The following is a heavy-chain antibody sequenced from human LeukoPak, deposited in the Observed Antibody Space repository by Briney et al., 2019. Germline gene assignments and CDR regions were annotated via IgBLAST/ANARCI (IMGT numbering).Heavy chain of an antibody. J-gene: IGHJ4*02. CDR1: GFTFSSYD. CDR2: IGTAGDT. Sequence: GGSLRLSCAASGFTFSSYDMHWVRQATGKGLEWVSAIGTAGDTYYPGSVKGRFTISRENAKNSLYLQMNSLRAGDMAVYYCARVGRWADFDYWGQGTLVTVSS. V-gene: IGHV3-13*01. CDR3: ARVGRWADFDY. D-gene: IGHD4-23*01.